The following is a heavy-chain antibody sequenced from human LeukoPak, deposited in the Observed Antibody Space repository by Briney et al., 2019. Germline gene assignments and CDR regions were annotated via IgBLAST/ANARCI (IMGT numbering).Heavy chain of an antibody. CDR3: ARQTGSGLFILP. CDR2: MYTSGST. Sequence: SETLSLTCTVSGGSISSGSYYWSWIRQPAGKGLEWIGRMYTSGSTNYNPSLKSRVTISVDTSKNQFSLRLTSVTAADTAVYYCARQTGSGLFILPGGQGTLVTVSS. CDR1: GGSISSGSYY. D-gene: IGHD3/OR15-3a*01. J-gene: IGHJ4*02. V-gene: IGHV4-61*02.